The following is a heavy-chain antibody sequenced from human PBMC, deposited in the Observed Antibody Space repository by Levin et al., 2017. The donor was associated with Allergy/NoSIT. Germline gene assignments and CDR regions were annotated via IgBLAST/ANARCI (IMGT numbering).Heavy chain of an antibody. V-gene: IGHV3-33*01. Sequence: GESLKISCAASGFTFSSYGMHWVRQAPGKGLEWVAVIWYDGSNKYYADSVKGRFTISRDNSKNTLYLQMNSLRAEDTAVYYCARWRDYYYMDVWGKGTTVTVSS. D-gene: IGHD3-3*01. CDR2: IWYDGSNK. CDR3: ARWRDYYYMDV. CDR1: GFTFSSYG. J-gene: IGHJ6*03.